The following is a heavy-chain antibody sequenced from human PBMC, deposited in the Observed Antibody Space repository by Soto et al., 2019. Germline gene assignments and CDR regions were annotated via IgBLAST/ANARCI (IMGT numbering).Heavy chain of an antibody. Sequence: SETLSLTCTVSGGSISSSSYYWGWIRQPPGKGLEWIGSIYYSGSTYYNPSLKSRVTISVDTSKNQFSLKLSSVTAADTAVYYCARQSITMVRGAIFETQYYFDYWGQGTLVTVSS. V-gene: IGHV4-39*01. D-gene: IGHD3-10*01. CDR2: IYYSGST. J-gene: IGHJ4*02. CDR1: GGSISSSSYY. CDR3: ARQSITMVRGAIFETQYYFDY.